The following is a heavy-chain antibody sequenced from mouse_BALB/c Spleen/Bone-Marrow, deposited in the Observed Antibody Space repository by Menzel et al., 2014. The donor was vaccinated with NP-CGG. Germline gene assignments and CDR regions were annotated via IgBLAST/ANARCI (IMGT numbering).Heavy chain of an antibody. J-gene: IGHJ4*01. CDR1: GFNIKDTY. Sequence: EVQLQQSGAELVKPGASVQLSCTASGFNIKDTYMHWVMQRPEQGLEWIGRIDPANGNTKYDPKFQGKATITADTSSNTAYRQLSSLTSEDTAVYHCARYRYYGSSYAMDYWGQGTSVTVSS. CDR3: ARYRYYGSSYAMDY. V-gene: IGHV14-3*02. D-gene: IGHD1-1*01. CDR2: IDPANGNT.